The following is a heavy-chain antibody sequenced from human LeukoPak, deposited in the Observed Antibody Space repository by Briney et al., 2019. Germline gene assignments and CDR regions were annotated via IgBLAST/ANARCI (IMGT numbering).Heavy chain of an antibody. CDR3: ARNGGSRFFYYYMDI. J-gene: IGHJ6*03. V-gene: IGHV4-59*02. Sequence: SSETLSLTCSMSGGSVSDFYWSWIRQSPGKGLEWIGYVYYGGSTTYSPSLKSRVSISRDTSRNHLSLKLTSVTAADTAVYYCARNGGSRFFYYYMDIWGEGTTVSVSS. CDR1: GGSVSDFY. CDR2: VYYGGST. D-gene: IGHD3-16*01.